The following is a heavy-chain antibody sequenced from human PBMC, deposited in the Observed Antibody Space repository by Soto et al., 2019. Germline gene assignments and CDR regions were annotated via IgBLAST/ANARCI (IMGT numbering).Heavy chain of an antibody. CDR1: GGSISSGGHF. Sequence: QVQLQESGSGLVKPSQTLSLTCVVSGGSISSGGHFWSWIRQPPGKGLECIGYIYHSGYTYYNPFLKSRVTISVDRSKSRFSLKLSSVTAADTAVYYCARGAGLLPEGFDPWGQGTLVTVSS. CDR2: IYHSGYT. V-gene: IGHV4-30-2*01. CDR3: ARGAGLLPEGFDP. D-gene: IGHD2-15*01. J-gene: IGHJ5*02.